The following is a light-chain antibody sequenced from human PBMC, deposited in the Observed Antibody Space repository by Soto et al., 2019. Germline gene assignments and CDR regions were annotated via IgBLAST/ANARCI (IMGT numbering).Light chain of an antibody. CDR1: SSNIGRNY. Sequence: QSVLTQPPSASGTPGQRGTISCSGSSSNIGRNYVYWYQQLPGTAPKLLIYSNNQRPSGVPDRFSGSKSGTSASLAISGLRSEDEADYYCAAWDDSLSAYVVFGGGTKLTVL. V-gene: IGLV1-47*02. CDR3: AAWDDSLSAYVV. J-gene: IGLJ2*01. CDR2: SNN.